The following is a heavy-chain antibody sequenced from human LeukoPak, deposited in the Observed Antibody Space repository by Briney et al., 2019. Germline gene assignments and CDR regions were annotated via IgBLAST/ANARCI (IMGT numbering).Heavy chain of an antibody. CDR1: GFTFSNYD. CDR2: IGVGGDT. D-gene: IGHD4-11*01. V-gene: IGHV3-13*04. CDR3: ARVNLYRSDSDYNDAFDI. J-gene: IGHJ3*02. Sequence: GGSLRFSCAASGFTFSNYDMHWVRQATGKGLEYVSAIGVGGDTYYSGSVKGRFTISRENAENSLYLQMNNLRVEDTAVYYCARVNLYRSDSDYNDAFDIWGQGTMVTVSS.